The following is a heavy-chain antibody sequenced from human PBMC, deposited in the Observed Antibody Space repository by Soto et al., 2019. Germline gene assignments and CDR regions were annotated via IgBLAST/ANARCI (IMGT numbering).Heavy chain of an antibody. J-gene: IGHJ6*02. D-gene: IGHD2-15*01. CDR2: MFYSGLT. CDR1: GYSVSSSDYY. V-gene: IGHV4-39*01. Sequence: LALTCSVSGYSVSSSDYYWAWIRQPPRKGLEWIGSMFYSGLTYYNPSLKSRVTLSVDTSKNHFSVRLNSVTAADTAVYYCAPLTVSLSGPYGIHVWGQGTTVTVSS. CDR3: APLTVSLSGPYGIHV.